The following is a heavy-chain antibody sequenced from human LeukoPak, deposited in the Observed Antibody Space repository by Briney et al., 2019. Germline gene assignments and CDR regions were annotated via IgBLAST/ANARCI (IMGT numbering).Heavy chain of an antibody. CDR2: IYHSGNT. D-gene: IGHD6-6*01. CDR3: ARNRVVAAPNFDY. V-gene: IGHV4-38-2*02. CDR1: GYSINSGFY. J-gene: IGHJ4*02. Sequence: SETLSLTCTVSGYSINSGFYWAWIRQPPGKGLEWIGSIYHSGNTYYNPSLKSRVTISVDTSKNRFSLKLPSVTAADTAVYYCARNRVVAAPNFDYWGQGTLVTVFS.